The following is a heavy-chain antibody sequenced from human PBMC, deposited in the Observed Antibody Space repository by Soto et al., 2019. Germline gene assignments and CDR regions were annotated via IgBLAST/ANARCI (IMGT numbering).Heavy chain of an antibody. D-gene: IGHD4-17*01. V-gene: IGHV4-59*12. CDR3: ARDYYGGHSYYFDY. J-gene: IGHJ4*02. CDR2: IYYSGST. Sequence: SETLSVTCTVSGGSISSYYWSWIRQPPGKGLEWIGYIYYSGSTYYNPSLKSRVTISVDTSKNQFSLKLSSVTAADTAVYYCARDYYGGHSYYFDYWGQGTLVTVSS. CDR1: GGSISSYY.